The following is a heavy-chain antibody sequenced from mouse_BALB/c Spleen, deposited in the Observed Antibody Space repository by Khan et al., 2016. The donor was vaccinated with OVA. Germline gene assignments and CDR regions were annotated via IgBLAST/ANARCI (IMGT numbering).Heavy chain of an antibody. CDR2: IYYSGTV. CDR1: GISITSGNYR. D-gene: IGHD1-1*01. Sequence: EVKLEESGPGLVKPSQTVSLTCTVTGISITSGNYRWSWIRQFPGNKLEWIGNIYYSGTVTYNPSLTSRTPITRDTSKNQFFLEMNSLTAEDTATYDGARDYGRLYWYFDVGGAGTTVTVSS. J-gene: IGHJ1*01. V-gene: IGHV3-5*02. CDR3: ARDYGRLYWYFDV.